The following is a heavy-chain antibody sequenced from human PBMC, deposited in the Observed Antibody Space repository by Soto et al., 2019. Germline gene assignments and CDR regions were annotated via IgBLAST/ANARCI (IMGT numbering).Heavy chain of an antibody. CDR3: ARGDYDSSGFPPPRYIALDY. Sequence: QVLLVDSGGGVVQPGRSLRLSCAASGFTFSSYAMNWVRQAPGKGLEWVALISYDGSNKYYADSVRGRFTISRDSSTNTLFLQMNSLRSEDTAVYYCARGDYDSSGFPPPRYIALDYWGQGTLVTVSS. V-gene: IGHV3-30-3*01. J-gene: IGHJ4*02. CDR2: ISYDGSNK. D-gene: IGHD3-22*01. CDR1: GFTFSSYA.